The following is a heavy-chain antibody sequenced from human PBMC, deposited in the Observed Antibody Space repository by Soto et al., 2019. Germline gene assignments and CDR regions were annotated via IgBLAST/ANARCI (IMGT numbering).Heavy chain of an antibody. Sequence: SQTLSLTCAISGDSVSSNSAAWNWIRQSPSRGLEWLGRTYYRSKWYNDYAVSVKSRITINPDTSKNQFSLQLNSVTPEDTAVYYCARDSRNYYDSSGYYDYWGQGTLVTVSS. V-gene: IGHV6-1*01. D-gene: IGHD3-22*01. CDR2: TYYRSKWYN. J-gene: IGHJ4*02. CDR3: ARDSRNYYDSSGYYDY. CDR1: GDSVSSNSAA.